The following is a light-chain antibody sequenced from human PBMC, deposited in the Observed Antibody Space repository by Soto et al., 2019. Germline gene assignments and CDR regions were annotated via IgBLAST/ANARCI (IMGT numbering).Light chain of an antibody. CDR2: DVN. Sequence: QSALTQPASVSGSPGQSITISCTGTSSGIGAYNFVSWYQQHPGKAPKLMLYDVNIRPSGVSNRFSGSKSVNTASLTISGRQAEDEDDYYCTSWTTSTTMMFGGGTKLTVL. J-gene: IGLJ3*02. V-gene: IGLV2-14*03. CDR1: SSGIGAYNF. CDR3: TSWTTSTTMM.